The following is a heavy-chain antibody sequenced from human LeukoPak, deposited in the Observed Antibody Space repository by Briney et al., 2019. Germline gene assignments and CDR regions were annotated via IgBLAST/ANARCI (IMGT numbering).Heavy chain of an antibody. CDR3: AARYDSSGYYPEPFDY. J-gene: IGHJ4*02. CDR2: ISSSGSTI. D-gene: IGHD3-22*01. V-gene: IGHV3-11*04. CDR1: GFTFSDYY. Sequence: PGGSLRLSCAASGFTFSDYYMSWIRQAPGKGLEWVSYISSSGSTIYYADSVKGRFTISRDNAKNSVYLQMNSLRAEDTAVYYCAARYDSSGYYPEPFDYWGQGTLVTVSS.